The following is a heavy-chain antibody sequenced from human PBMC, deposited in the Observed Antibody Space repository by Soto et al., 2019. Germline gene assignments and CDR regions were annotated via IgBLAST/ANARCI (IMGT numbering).Heavy chain of an antibody. J-gene: IGHJ6*03. CDR1: GYTFTSYY. CDR2: INPSGGST. CDR3: ARALGYCSVGSCYSGSYYYYMDV. D-gene: IGHD2-15*01. V-gene: IGHV1-46*03. Sequence: QVQLVQSGAEVKKPGASVKVSCKASGYTFTSYYMHWVRQAPGQGLEWMGIINPSGGSTSYAQKFQGRVTMTRDTSTSTVYMELSSLRSEDTAVYYCARALGYCSVGSCYSGSYYYYMDVWGKGTTVTVSS.